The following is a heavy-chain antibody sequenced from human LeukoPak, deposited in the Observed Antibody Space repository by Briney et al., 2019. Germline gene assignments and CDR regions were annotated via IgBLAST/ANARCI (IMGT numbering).Heavy chain of an antibody. V-gene: IGHV3-48*03. J-gene: IGHJ6*02. CDR3: ARTSYCGGDCYYYGMDV. CDR1: GFTFSSYE. Sequence: GGSLRLSCAASGFTFSSYEMNWVRQAPGKGLEWVSYISSSGSTIYYADSVKGRFTISRDNAKNSLYLQMNSLRAEDTAVYYCARTSYCGGDCYYYGMDVWGQGTTVTVSS. CDR2: ISSSGSTI. D-gene: IGHD2-21*01.